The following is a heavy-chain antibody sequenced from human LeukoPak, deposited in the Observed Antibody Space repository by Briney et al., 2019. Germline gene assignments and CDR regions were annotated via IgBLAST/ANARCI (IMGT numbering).Heavy chain of an antibody. D-gene: IGHD3-22*01. CDR1: GYSISSGYY. CDR3: ASPRGDDSGGYYTWYFTH. V-gene: IGHV4-38-2*02. J-gene: IGHJ1*01. CDR2: SGST. Sequence: SETLSLTCTVSGYSISSGYYWGWLRQPPGKGLEWIGSGSTYYNPSLKSRVTISVDTSKNQFSLKLSSVTAADTAVYFCASPRGDDSGGYYTWYFTHWGQGILVTVSS.